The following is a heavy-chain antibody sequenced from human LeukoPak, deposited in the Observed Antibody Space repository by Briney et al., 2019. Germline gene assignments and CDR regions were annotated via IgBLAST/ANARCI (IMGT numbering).Heavy chain of an antibody. CDR2: ISSSSSYI. J-gene: IGHJ4*02. D-gene: IGHD6-6*01. V-gene: IGHV3-21*01. Sequence: GGSLRLSCAASGFTFSSYSMNWVRQAPGKGLEWVSSISSSSSYIYYADSVKGRFTISRDNAKNSLYLQMNSLRAEDTAVYYCASSSGLTEFFDYWGQGTLVTVSS. CDR3: ASSSGLTEFFDY. CDR1: GFTFSSYS.